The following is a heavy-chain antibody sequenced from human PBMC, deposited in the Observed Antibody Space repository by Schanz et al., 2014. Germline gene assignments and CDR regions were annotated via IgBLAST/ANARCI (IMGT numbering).Heavy chain of an antibody. CDR2: ISYDELTT. CDR1: GFSFSSYA. Sequence: QVQLVESGGGVVQPGTSLRLSCAASGFSFSSYAMHWVRQAPGKGLEWVSLISYDELTTYFGDSVKGRFTISRDNSKNTVYLQMNSLRAEDTAVYYCARGFGSGNYGTLDYFDYWGQGALVTVSS. V-gene: IGHV3-30*04. CDR3: ARGFGSGNYGTLDYFDY. D-gene: IGHD3-10*01. J-gene: IGHJ4*02.